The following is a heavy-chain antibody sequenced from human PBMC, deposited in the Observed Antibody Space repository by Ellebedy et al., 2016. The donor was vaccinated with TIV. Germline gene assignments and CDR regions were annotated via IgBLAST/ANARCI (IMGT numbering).Heavy chain of an antibody. V-gene: IGHV3-30*18. Sequence: PGGSLRLSCAASGFTFSSYGMHWVRQAPGKGLEWVAVISYDGSNKYYADSVKGRFTISRDNSKNTLYLQMNSLRAEDTAVYYCAKDTGFDPWGQGTLVTVSS. CDR1: GFTFSSYG. CDR2: ISYDGSNK. J-gene: IGHJ5*02. D-gene: IGHD4-17*01. CDR3: AKDTGFDP.